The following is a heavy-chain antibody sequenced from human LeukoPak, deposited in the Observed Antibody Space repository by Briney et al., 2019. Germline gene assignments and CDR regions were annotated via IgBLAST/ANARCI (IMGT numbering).Heavy chain of an antibody. V-gene: IGHV4-34*01. Sequence: KPSETPSLTCAVYGGSFSGYYWSWIRQPPGKGLEWIGEINHSGSTNYNPSLKSRVTISVDTSKNQFSLKLSSVTAADTAVYYCARRVSSSWYMIPFDYWGQGTLVTVSS. D-gene: IGHD6-13*01. CDR1: GGSFSGYY. CDR3: ARRVSSSWYMIPFDY. J-gene: IGHJ4*02. CDR2: INHSGST.